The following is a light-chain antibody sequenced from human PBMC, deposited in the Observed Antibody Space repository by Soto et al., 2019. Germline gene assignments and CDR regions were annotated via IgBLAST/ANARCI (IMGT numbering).Light chain of an antibody. V-gene: IGKV1-27*01. J-gene: IGKJ1*01. Sequence: QMTQSPSSLSASIGDRVTITCRASQGIGTYLAWYQQKPGKVPKLLIYAASTLQSGVPPRFSGSGFGTDFTLTISSLQPEDVATYYCQKYNSAPRTFGQGTKVEIK. CDR1: QGIGTY. CDR2: AAS. CDR3: QKYNSAPRT.